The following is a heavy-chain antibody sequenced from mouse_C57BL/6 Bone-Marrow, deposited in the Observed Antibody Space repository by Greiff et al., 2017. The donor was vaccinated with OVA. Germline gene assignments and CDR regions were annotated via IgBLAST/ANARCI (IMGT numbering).Heavy chain of an antibody. CDR3: ARYGSYYFDY. J-gene: IGHJ2*01. D-gene: IGHD2-10*02. CDR2: ISNGGGST. Sequence: EVKLMESGGGLVQPGGSLKLSCAASGFTFSDYYMYWVRQTPEKRLEWVAYISNGGGSTYYPDTVKGRFTISRDNAKNTLYLQMSRLKSEDTAMYYCARYGSYYFDYWGQGTTLTVSS. V-gene: IGHV5-12*01. CDR1: GFTFSDYY.